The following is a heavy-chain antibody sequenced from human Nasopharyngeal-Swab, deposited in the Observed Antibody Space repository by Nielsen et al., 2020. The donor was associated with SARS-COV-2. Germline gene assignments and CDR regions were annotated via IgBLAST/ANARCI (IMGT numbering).Heavy chain of an antibody. CDR3: ARSAAAYYYYYMDV. V-gene: IGHV1-69*13. Sequence: SVKVSCKASGGTFSSYAISWVRQAPGQGLEWMGGIIPFFGTANYAQKFQGRVTITADESTTTAYMELSSLRSEDTAVYYCARSAAAYYYYYMDVGGKGTTVTVSS. J-gene: IGHJ6*03. CDR2: IIPFFGTA. D-gene: IGHD6-13*01. CDR1: GGTFSSYA.